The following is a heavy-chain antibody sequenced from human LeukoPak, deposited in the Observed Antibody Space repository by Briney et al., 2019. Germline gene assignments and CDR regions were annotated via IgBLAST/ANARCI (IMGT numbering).Heavy chain of an antibody. J-gene: IGHJ4*02. CDR2: ISGSGGST. D-gene: IGHD3-22*01. CDR3: AKAAEANMIVVVHFDY. CDR1: GFTFSSYA. V-gene: IGHV3-23*01. Sequence: GGSLRLSCAASGFTFSSYAMSWVRQAPGKGLEWVSAISGSGGSTYYADSVKGRFTISRDNSKNTLYLQMSSLRAEDTAVYYCAKAAEANMIVVVHFDYWGQGTLVTVSS.